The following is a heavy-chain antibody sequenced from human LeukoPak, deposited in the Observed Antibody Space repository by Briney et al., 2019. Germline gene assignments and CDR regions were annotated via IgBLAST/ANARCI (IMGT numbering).Heavy chain of an antibody. CDR3: AREGGVVPVASSYDYYYMDV. CDR2: IYTSGST. V-gene: IGHV4-4*07. CDR1: GGSISSYY. J-gene: IGHJ6*03. Sequence: SETLSLTCTVSGGSISSYYWSWIRQPAGKGLEWIGRIYTSGSTNYNPSLKSRVTMSVDTSKNQFSLKLSSVTAADTAVYYCAREGGVVPVASSYDYYYMDVWGKGTTVTVSS. D-gene: IGHD2-2*01.